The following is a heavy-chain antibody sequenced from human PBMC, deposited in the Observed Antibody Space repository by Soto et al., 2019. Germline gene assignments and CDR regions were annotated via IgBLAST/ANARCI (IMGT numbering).Heavy chain of an antibody. CDR3: ARDRSCSGGSCYGS. CDR1: GFTVSNNY. Sequence: EVQLVESGGGLIQPGGSLRLSCAASGFTVSNNYMTWVRQAPGKGLEWVSLIYSGGSTYYADSVKGRFTISRDNSKNTLYLQMNRLRAEDTAMYYCARDRSCSGGSCYGSWGQGTLVTVSS. J-gene: IGHJ4*02. D-gene: IGHD2-15*01. V-gene: IGHV3-53*01. CDR2: IYSGGST.